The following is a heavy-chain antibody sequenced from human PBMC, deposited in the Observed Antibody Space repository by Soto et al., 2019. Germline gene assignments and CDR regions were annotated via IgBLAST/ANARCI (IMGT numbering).Heavy chain of an antibody. CDR1: GYTFTGYH. V-gene: IGHV1-2*02. CDR3: ARLRGQQPDY. CDR2: INPNNVAT. J-gene: IGHJ4*02. D-gene: IGHD6-13*01. Sequence: ASVKVSCKASGYTFTGYHMHWVRQAPGQGLEWMGWINPNNVATEYAQNFQGRVTMTRDTSISTAYLELSSLRSDDTAVYYCARLRGQQPDYWGQGTLVTVSS.